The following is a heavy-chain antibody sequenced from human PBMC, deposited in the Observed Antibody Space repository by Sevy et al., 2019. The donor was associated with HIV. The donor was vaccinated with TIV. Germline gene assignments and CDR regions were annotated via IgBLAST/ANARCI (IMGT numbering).Heavy chain of an antibody. CDR3: ATVLGAGAAGAFEI. CDR1: GFSFKNVW. V-gene: IGHV3-15*01. D-gene: IGHD1-26*01. J-gene: IGHJ3*02. CDR2: AKRKSDGGSI. Sequence: GGSLRLSCAGSGFSFKNVWMTWVRQTPGKGLEWVGHAKRKSDGGSIDYGSPVNGRFTISRHDSNDMLYLQMSSLKTEDTGVYYCATVLGAGAAGAFEIWGQGTMVTVSS.